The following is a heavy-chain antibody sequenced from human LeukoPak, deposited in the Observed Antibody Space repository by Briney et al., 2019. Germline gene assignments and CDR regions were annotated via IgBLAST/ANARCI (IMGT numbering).Heavy chain of an antibody. CDR3: ARHSGYDYVLGY. Sequence: SETLSLTCTVSGGSISSSYYYWGWIRQPPGKGLEWIGSMYHSGSTYYNPSLKSRVTISVDTSKNQFSLKLSSVTAADTAVYYCARHSGYDYVLGYWGQGTLVTVSS. J-gene: IGHJ4*02. V-gene: IGHV4-39*01. CDR2: MYHSGST. CDR1: GGSISSSYYY. D-gene: IGHD5-12*01.